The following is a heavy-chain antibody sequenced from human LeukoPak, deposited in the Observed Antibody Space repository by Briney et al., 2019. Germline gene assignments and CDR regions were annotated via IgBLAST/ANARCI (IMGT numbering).Heavy chain of an antibody. CDR3: AGGIRGVYSGDYFDY. Sequence: GGSLRLSCAASGFTFSSYWMHWVRQAPGKGLVWVSRINSDGSSTSYADSVKGRFTISRDNAKNTLYPQMNSLRAEDTAVYYCAGGIRGVYSGDYFDYWGQGTLVTVSS. J-gene: IGHJ4*02. CDR1: GFTFSSYW. D-gene: IGHD3-10*01. CDR2: INSDGSST. V-gene: IGHV3-74*01.